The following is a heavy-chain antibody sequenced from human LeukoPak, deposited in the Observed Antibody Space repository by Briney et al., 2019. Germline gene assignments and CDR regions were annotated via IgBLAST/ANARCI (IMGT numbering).Heavy chain of an antibody. Sequence: SQTLSLTCTVSGGSISSCDYYWSWIRQPPGKGPEGIGYIYYSGSTYYNPSLKSRVTISVDTSKNQFSLKLSSVTVADTAVYYCARDGAVAGNWFDPWGQGTLVTVSS. J-gene: IGHJ5*02. D-gene: IGHD6-19*01. V-gene: IGHV4-30-4*08. CDR3: ARDGAVAGNWFDP. CDR1: GGSISSCDYY. CDR2: IYYSGST.